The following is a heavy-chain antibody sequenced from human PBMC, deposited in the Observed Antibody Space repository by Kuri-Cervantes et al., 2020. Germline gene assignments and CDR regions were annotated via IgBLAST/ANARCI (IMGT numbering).Heavy chain of an antibody. D-gene: IGHD3-10*01. CDR2: IYSGGST. V-gene: IGHV3-53*05. J-gene: IGHJ6*03. CDR1: GFTVSSNY. Sequence: GESLKISCAASGFTVSSNYMTWVRQAPGKGLEWVSIIYSGGSTYYADSVKGRFTISKDNSKNTLYLQMNSLRAEDTAVYYCAKDRAGYYYYMDVWGKGTTVTVSS. CDR3: AKDRAGYYYYMDV.